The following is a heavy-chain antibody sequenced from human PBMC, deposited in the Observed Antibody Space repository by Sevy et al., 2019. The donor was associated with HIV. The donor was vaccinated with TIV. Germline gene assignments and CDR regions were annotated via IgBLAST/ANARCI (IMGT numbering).Heavy chain of an antibody. D-gene: IGHD3-9*01. CDR2: IKQDGSEK. CDR3: ARGPPLTIFWSYYYYGMDV. CDR1: GFTFSSYW. V-gene: IGHV3-7*01. Sequence: GGSLRLSCAASGFTFSSYWMSWVRQAPGKGLEWVANIKQDGSEKYYVDSVKGRFTISRDNAKNSLYLQMNSLIAEDTAVYYCARGPPLTIFWSYYYYGMDVWGQGTTVTVSS. J-gene: IGHJ6*02.